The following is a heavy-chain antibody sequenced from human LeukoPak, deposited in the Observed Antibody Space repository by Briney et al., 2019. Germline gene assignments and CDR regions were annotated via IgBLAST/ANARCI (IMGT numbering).Heavy chain of an antibody. CDR1: GFTFSNYW. J-gene: IGHJ4*02. Sequence: GGSLRLSCAASGFTFSNYWVHWVRQAPGKGLVWVSRINRDGSTTKYADSVKGRFTVSRDNAKNTLNLQMNSLRAEDTAVYYCARDKKSGESSEIDYWGQGTPVTVSS. CDR2: INRDGSTT. D-gene: IGHD3-10*01. CDR3: ARDKKSGESSEIDY. V-gene: IGHV3-74*03.